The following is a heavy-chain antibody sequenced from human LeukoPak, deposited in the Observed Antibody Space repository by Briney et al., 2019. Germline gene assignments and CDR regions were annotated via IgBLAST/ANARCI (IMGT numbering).Heavy chain of an antibody. CDR2: ISAYNGNT. D-gene: IGHD4-17*01. J-gene: IGHJ4*02. CDR3: ARTYYGDRPFDY. CDR1: GYTFTSYG. V-gene: IGHV1-18*04. Sequence: ASVKVSCKASGYTFTSYGISWVRQAPGQGLEWMGWISAYNGNTNYAQKLQGRVTMTTDTSTSTAYMELRSLRSDDTAAYYCARTYYGDRPFDYWGQGTLVTVSS.